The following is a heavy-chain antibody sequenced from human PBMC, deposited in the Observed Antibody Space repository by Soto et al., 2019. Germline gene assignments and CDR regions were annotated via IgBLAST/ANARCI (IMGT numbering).Heavy chain of an antibody. J-gene: IGHJ4*02. CDR1: GGSISSGGYS. V-gene: IGHV4-30-2*01. CDR3: ARSWFWSGCPFY. D-gene: IGHD3-3*01. CDR2: IYHSGST. Sequence: SETLSLTCAVSGGSISSGGYSWSWIRQPPGKGLEWIGYIYHSGSTYYNPSLKSRVTISVDRSKNQFSLKLSSVTAADTAVYYCARSWFWSGCPFYWGKGTLVTVSS.